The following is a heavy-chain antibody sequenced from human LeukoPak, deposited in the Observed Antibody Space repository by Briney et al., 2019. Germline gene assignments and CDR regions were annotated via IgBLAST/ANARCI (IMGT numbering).Heavy chain of an antibody. CDR1: GGSISSGGYY. Sequence: PSQTLSLTCTVSGGSISSGGYYWSWIRQHPGKGLEWIGYIYYSGSTYYNPSLKSRVTISVDTSKNQFSLKLSSVTAADTAVYYCARACSGGSCSGAFDIWGQGTMVTVSS. CDR2: IYYSGST. CDR3: ARACSGGSCSGAFDI. V-gene: IGHV4-31*03. J-gene: IGHJ3*02. D-gene: IGHD2-15*01.